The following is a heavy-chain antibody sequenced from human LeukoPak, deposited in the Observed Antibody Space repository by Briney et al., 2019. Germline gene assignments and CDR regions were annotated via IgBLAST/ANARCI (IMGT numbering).Heavy chain of an antibody. D-gene: IGHD3-10*01. CDR2: IVPIFGTA. CDR1: GGHFSSYG. V-gene: IGHV1-69*01. J-gene: IGHJ4*02. CDR3: VRLYYYGSGSFPY. Sequence: SVKLSCKASGGHFSSYGISWVRQAPGQGLEWMGGIVPIFGTANYAQNFRGGITITATESTSPTYLDLSSLRSEDTAVYYCVRLYYYGSGSFPYWGQGTLVTVSS.